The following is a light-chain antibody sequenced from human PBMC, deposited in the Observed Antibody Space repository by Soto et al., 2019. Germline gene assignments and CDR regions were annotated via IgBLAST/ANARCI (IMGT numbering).Light chain of an antibody. CDR1: QTVSNY. CDR3: QQRSNWPPIFT. V-gene: IGKV3-11*01. Sequence: EIVLTQSPATLSLSPGERATLSCGASQTVSNYLAWYQQKPGQAPRLLIYGASNRATGVPARFSGSGSGTDFTLSITSLEPEDFAVYYCQQRSNWPPIFTFGPGTKVDVK. CDR2: GAS. J-gene: IGKJ3*01.